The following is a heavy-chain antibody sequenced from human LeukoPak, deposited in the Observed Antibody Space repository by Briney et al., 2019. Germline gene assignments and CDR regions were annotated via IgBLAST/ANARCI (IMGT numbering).Heavy chain of an antibody. V-gene: IGHV3-30*18. CDR1: GFTFSSYG. Sequence: PGGSLRLSCAASGFTFSSYGMHWVRQAPGKGLEWVAVISYDGSNKYYADSVKGRITISRDNSKNTLYLQMNGLRAEDTAVYYCAKDDRRVRLSYVLDHWGQGTLVTVSS. CDR2: ISYDGSNK. D-gene: IGHD3-10*01. J-gene: IGHJ4*02. CDR3: AKDDRRVRLSYVLDH.